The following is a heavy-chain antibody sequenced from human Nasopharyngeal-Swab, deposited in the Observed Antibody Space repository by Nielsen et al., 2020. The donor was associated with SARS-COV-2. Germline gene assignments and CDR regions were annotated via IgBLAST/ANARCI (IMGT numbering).Heavy chain of an antibody. Sequence: SETLSLTCAVSGASISSGNWWTWVRQPPEQGLEWIGDIFHSGTTYYNPSLKSRVTISMDNSKNQFFLDVTSVTAADTAVYYCARVPAGCSSSSCYLVDGGQGTLVIVSS. CDR1: GASISSGNW. D-gene: IGHD2-2*01. CDR3: ARVPAGCSSSSCYLVD. CDR2: IFHSGTT. V-gene: IGHV4-4*02. J-gene: IGHJ4*02.